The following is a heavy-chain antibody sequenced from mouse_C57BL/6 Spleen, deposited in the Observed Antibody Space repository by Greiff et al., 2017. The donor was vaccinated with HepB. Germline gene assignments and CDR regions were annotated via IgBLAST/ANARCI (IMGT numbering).Heavy chain of an antibody. CDR3: ARPYYDEEGYYAMDY. J-gene: IGHJ4*01. V-gene: IGHV5-6*02. D-gene: IGHD2-4*01. CDR2: ISSGGSYT. Sequence: DVMLVESGGDLVKPGGSLKLSCAASGFTFSSYGMSWVRQTPDKRLEWVATISSGGSYTYYPDSVKGRFTISRDNAKNTLYLQMSSLKSEDTAMYDCARPYYDEEGYYAMDYWGQGTSVTVSS. CDR1: GFTFSSYG.